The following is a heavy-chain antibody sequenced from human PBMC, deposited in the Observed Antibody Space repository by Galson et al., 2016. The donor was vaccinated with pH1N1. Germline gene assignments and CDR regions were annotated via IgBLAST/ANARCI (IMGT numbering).Heavy chain of an antibody. CDR1: GASVSSGAYY. J-gene: IGHJ4*02. CDR2: IYYSGST. V-gene: IGHV4-30-4*01. Sequence: TLSLTCIVSGASVSSGAYYWSWIRQPPGKGLEWIAYIYYSGSTYYNPSLKSRVTISSDMSKNHFSLRLSSVTAADTAMYYCARGIRGSQPDRTYHFDFWGQGTLVTVSS. CDR3: ARGIRGSQPDRTYHFDF. D-gene: IGHD1-26*01.